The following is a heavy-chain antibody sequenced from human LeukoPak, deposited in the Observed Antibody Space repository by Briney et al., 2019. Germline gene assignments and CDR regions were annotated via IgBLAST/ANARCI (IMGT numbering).Heavy chain of an antibody. Sequence: PGGSLRLSCAASGFTFSRYAMSWVRQAPGKGLEWVSGISGSGGSTYYADSVKGRFTISRDNSKNTLYLQMNSLRAEDTAVYYCAKCGDSSGYYDDAFDIWGQGTVVTVSS. CDR3: AKCGDSSGYYDDAFDI. V-gene: IGHV3-23*01. CDR2: ISGSGGST. J-gene: IGHJ3*02. CDR1: GFTFSRYA. D-gene: IGHD3-22*01.